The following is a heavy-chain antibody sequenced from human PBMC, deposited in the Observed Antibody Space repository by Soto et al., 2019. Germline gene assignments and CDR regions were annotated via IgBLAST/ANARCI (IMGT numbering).Heavy chain of an antibody. CDR3: ARRQIAVAGTRAFDI. CDR1: GYSFTSYW. D-gene: IGHD6-19*01. CDR2: IYPGDSDT. Sequence: LGESLKISCKGSGYSFTSYWIGWVRQMPGKGLEWMGIIYPGDSDTRYSPSFQGQVTISADKPISTAYLQWSSLKASDTAMYYCARRQIAVAGTRAFDIWGQGTMVTVSS. J-gene: IGHJ3*02. V-gene: IGHV5-51*01.